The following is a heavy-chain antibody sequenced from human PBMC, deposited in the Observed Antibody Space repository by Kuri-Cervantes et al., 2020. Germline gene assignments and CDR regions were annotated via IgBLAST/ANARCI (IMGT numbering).Heavy chain of an antibody. V-gene: IGHV4-38-2*01. CDR3: ARGLGDYVGWFDP. D-gene: IGHD4-17*01. CDR2: IYHSGST. CDR1: GYSISSGYY. Sequence: ESLKISCAVSGYSISSGYYWGWIRQPPGKGLEWIGSIYHSGSTNYNPSLKSRVTISIDTSKNQFSLRLSSVTAADTAVYYRARGLGDYVGWFDPWGQGTLVTVSS. J-gene: IGHJ5*02.